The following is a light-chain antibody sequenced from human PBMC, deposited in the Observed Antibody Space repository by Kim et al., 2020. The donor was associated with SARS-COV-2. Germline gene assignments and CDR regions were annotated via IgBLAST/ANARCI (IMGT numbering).Light chain of an antibody. CDR2: LNSDGSH. J-gene: IGLJ3*02. CDR3: QTWAPDIV. V-gene: IGLV4-69*01. Sequence: QPVLTQSPSASASLGASVKLTCTLSSGHSTYAIAWHQQQPEKGPRYLMKLNSDGSHSKGDGIPDRFSGSSSGAERYLTITSLQSEGEADYYCQTWAPDIVSGGGTKLTVL. CDR1: SGHSTYA.